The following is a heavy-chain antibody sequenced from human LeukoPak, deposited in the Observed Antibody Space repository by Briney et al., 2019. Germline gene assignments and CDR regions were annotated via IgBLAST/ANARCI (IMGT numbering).Heavy chain of an antibody. V-gene: IGHV3-23*01. J-gene: IGHJ4*02. D-gene: IGHD2-2*01. CDR2: ISGSDGST. Sequence: GGSLRLSCAASGFTFSSYGMTWVRQAPDKGLEWVSAISGSDGSTYYADSVKGRFTISRDDSQNTLYLQMNSLSAEGTAVYYCAKVETSGGANCYALDYWGQGTLVTVSS. CDR1: GFTFSSYG. CDR3: AKVETSGGANCYALDY.